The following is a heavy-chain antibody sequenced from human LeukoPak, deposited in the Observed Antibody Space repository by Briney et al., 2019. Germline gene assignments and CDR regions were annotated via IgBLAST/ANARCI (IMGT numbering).Heavy chain of an antibody. CDR3: ARSPRWLYFDY. V-gene: IGHV4-4*07. J-gene: IGHJ4*02. CDR1: GGYISSYY. CDR2: FYNSGNT. Sequence: SETLSLTCIVSGGYISSYYWSWIRQPAGKGLEWIGDFYNSGNTNCNPSLKSRVTMSVDTSKNRFSLKLSSVTAADTAVYYCARSPRWLYFDYWGQGTLVTVSS. D-gene: IGHD5-12*01.